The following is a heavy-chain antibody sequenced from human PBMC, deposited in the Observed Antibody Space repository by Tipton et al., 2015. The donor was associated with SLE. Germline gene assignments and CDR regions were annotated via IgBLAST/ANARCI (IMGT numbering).Heavy chain of an antibody. CDR3: AGCALVVPAAFDP. CDR2: IYHSEST. J-gene: IGHJ5*02. V-gene: IGHV4-38-2*02. Sequence: TLSLTCTVSGYSISSGYYWGWIRQPPGKGLEWIGSIYHSESTYYNPSLKSRVTISVDTSKNQFSLKLSSVTAADTAVYYCAGCALVVPAAFDPWGQGTLVTVSS. CDR1: GYSISSGYY. D-gene: IGHD2-2*01.